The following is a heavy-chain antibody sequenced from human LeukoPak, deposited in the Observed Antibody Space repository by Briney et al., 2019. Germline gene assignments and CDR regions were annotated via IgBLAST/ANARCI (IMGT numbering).Heavy chain of an antibody. V-gene: IGHV4-34*01. CDR3: AKTSPAYYYMDV. CDR2: INHSGST. CDR1: GGSFSGYY. D-gene: IGHD1-1*01. Sequence: TSETLSLTCAVYGGSFSGYYWCWIRQPPGKGLEWIGEINHSGSTNYNPSLKSRVTISVDTSKNQFSLKLSSVTAADTAVYYCAKTSPAYYYMDVWGKGTTVTISS. J-gene: IGHJ6*03.